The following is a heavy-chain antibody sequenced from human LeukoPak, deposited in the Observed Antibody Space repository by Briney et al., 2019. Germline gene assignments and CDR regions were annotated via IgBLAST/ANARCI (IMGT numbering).Heavy chain of an antibody. CDR3: ARRSADCSGTSCRNWFDP. CDR2: VSSASSTI. CDR1: GFTFSSYS. V-gene: IGHV3-48*02. Sequence: GGSLRLSCAASGFTFSSYSMNWVRQAPGKGLEWVSYVSSASSTIYYADSVKGRFTISRDNAKNSLYLQMESLRDEDTAVYYCARRSADCSGTSCRNWFDPWGQGTLVIVSS. D-gene: IGHD2-2*01. J-gene: IGHJ5*02.